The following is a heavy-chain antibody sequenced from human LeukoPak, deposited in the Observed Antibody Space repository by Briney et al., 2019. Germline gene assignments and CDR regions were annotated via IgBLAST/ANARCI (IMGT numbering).Heavy chain of an antibody. Sequence: ASVKVSCKASGYTFTGYYMHWVRQAPGQGLEWMGWINPNSGGTNYAQKFQGWVTMTRDTSISTAYMELSRLRSDDTAVYYCARGGRRDSRFLEWLSRPYYGMDVWGQGTTVAVSS. CDR3: ARGGRRDSRFLEWLSRPYYGMDV. CDR1: GYTFTGYY. V-gene: IGHV1-2*04. D-gene: IGHD3-3*01. CDR2: INPNSGGT. J-gene: IGHJ6*02.